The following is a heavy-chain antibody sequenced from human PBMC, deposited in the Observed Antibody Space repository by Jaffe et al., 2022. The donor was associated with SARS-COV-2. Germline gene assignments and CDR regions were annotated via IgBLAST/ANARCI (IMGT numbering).Heavy chain of an antibody. Sequence: QVQLQESGPGLVKPSETLSLTCTVSGGSISSYYWSWIRQPPGKGLEWIGYIYYSGSTNYNPSLKSRVTISVDTSKNQFSLKLSSVTAADTAVYYCARRNGAAPAFDYWGQGTLVTVSS. V-gene: IGHV4-59*01. CDR2: IYYSGST. CDR1: GGSISSYY. D-gene: IGHD6-6*01. CDR3: ARRNGAAPAFDY. J-gene: IGHJ4*02.